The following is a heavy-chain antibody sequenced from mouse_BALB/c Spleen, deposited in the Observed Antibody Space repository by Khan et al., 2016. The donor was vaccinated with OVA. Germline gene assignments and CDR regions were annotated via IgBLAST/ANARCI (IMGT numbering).Heavy chain of an antibody. CDR1: GFSLTSYG. D-gene: IGHD4-1*01. Sequence: QMQLEESGPGLVAPSQSLSITCTVSGFSLTSYGVHWVRQPPGKGLEWLGVIWAGGSTNYNSALMSRLSISKDNSKNQVFLKMNSLQTDDTAMYYCARAKGWDNAMDYWGQGTSVTVSS. J-gene: IGHJ4*01. CDR2: IWAGGST. V-gene: IGHV2-9*02. CDR3: ARAKGWDNAMDY.